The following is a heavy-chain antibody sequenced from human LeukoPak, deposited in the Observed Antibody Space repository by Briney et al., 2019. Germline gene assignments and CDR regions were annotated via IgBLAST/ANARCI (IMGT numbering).Heavy chain of an antibody. J-gene: IGHJ3*02. CDR1: GDSISGNIFY. CDR3: ASDFTIFGVVLSAFNI. Sequence: PSETLSLTCSVSGDSISGNIFYWTWIRQAPGKGLEWIGNIYHTGSTYYNPSLKSRVTVSVDTSKNQFSLNLTSVTAADTAVYYCASDFTIFGVVLSAFNIWGRGSMVTVSS. CDR2: IYHTGST. D-gene: IGHD3-3*01. V-gene: IGHV4-39*01.